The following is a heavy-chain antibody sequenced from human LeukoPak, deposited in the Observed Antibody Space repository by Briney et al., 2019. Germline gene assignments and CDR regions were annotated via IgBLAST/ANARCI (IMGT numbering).Heavy chain of an antibody. J-gene: IGHJ2*01. CDR1: GYTFTSYY. CDR3: ARDCGGDCRPYWYFDL. D-gene: IGHD2-21*02. Sequence: ASVKVSCKASGYTFTSYYMQWVRQAPGQGLEWMGIIKPSGGSTSYAQKFQGRVPMTRDTSTSTVYMELSSLRSEDTAVYYCARDCGGDCRPYWYFDLWGRGTLVTVSS. CDR2: IKPSGGST. V-gene: IGHV1-46*01.